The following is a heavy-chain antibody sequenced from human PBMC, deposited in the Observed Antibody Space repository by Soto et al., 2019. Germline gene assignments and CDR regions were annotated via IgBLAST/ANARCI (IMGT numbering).Heavy chain of an antibody. J-gene: IGHJ6*02. Sequence: GESLKISCKGSGYSFTSYWIGWVRQMPGKSLEWMGIIYPGDSDTRYSPSFQGQVTISADKSISTAYLQWSSLKAADTAVYYCARRAGTHDSSSWYYYYYYGMDVWGQGTTVTVSS. D-gene: IGHD6-13*01. CDR2: IYPGDSDT. CDR1: GYSFTSYW. V-gene: IGHV5-51*01. CDR3: ARRAGTHDSSSWYYYYYYGMDV.